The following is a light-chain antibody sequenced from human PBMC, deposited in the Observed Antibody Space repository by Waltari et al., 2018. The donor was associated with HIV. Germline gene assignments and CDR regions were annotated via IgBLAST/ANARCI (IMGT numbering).Light chain of an antibody. CDR2: EAS. CDR3: QQYNSHST. V-gene: IGKV1-5*03. J-gene: IGKJ4*01. CDR1: QSVSIW. Sequence: DIQMTQSPSTLSASVGDRVTFTCRASQSVSIWVAWYQQKSGKAPKVLIYEASKLQSWVPSRFSGSGSGTEFTLTISSLQPDDVATYYCQQYNSHSTFGGGTKVEIK.